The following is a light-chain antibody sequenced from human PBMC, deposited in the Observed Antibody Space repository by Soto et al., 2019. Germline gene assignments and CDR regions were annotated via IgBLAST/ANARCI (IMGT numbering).Light chain of an antibody. J-gene: IGLJ1*01. CDR1: SSDVGSYNF. CDR3: SSYAGSYTYV. Sequence: QSVLTQPRSVSGSPGQSVTISCTGTSSDVGSYNFVSWYQQQPDRAPKLIIYDVSERPSGVPDRFSGSKSGNAASLTISGLQAEDEANYYCSSYAGSYTYVFGTGTKLTVL. CDR2: DVS. V-gene: IGLV2-11*01.